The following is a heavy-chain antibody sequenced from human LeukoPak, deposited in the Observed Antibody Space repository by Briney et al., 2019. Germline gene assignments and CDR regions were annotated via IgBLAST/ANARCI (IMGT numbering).Heavy chain of an antibody. J-gene: IGHJ6*04. Sequence: ASVKVSCKVSGYTLTELSMHWVRQAPGKGLEWMGGFDPEDGETIYAQKFQGSVTMTEGTSTDTAYMELSSLRSEDTAVYYCATGPNYGMDVWGKGTTVTVSS. V-gene: IGHV1-24*01. CDR1: GYTLTELS. CDR3: ATGPNYGMDV. CDR2: FDPEDGET.